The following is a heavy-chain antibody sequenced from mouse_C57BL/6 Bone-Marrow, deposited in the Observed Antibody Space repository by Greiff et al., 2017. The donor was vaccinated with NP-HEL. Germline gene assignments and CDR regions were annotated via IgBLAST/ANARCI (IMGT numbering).Heavy chain of an antibody. J-gene: IGHJ4*01. V-gene: IGHV2-9-1*01. CDR3: ARNCFYAMDY. CDR1: GFSLTSYA. CDR2: IWTGGGK. Sequence: QVQLQQSGPGLVAPSQSLSITCTVSGFSLTSYAISWVRQPPGKGLEWLGVIWTGGGKNYNSALTSRLSICKDNSKSNVFSKMNNLKTDTTARYYGARNCFYAMDYWGQGTSVTVSS.